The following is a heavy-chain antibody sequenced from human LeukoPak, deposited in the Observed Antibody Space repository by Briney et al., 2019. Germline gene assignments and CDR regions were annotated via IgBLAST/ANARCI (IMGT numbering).Heavy chain of an antibody. J-gene: IGHJ4*02. D-gene: IGHD5-18*01. CDR3: ASGEGSLGLWLQDY. CDR2: MNPNSGNT. CDR1: GYTFTIYD. Sequence: GASVKVSCKASGYTFTIYDINWGRQATGEGLEWMGWMNPNSGNTGYAQKFQGRGTVTRNTSTSTAYMELSRLRSEDTAVYYCASGEGSLGLWLQDYWGQGTMVTVSS. V-gene: IGHV1-8*01.